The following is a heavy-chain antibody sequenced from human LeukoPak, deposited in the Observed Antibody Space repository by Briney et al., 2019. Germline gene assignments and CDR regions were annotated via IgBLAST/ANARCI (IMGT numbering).Heavy chain of an antibody. J-gene: IGHJ6*03. CDR1: GGSISSSSYY. CDR2: INHSGST. V-gene: IGHV4-39*01. D-gene: IGHD3-10*01. Sequence: SETLSLTCTVSGGSISSSSYYWGWIRQPPGNGLEWIGEINHSGSTNYNPSLKSRVTISIDTSKNQFSLKLSSVTAADTAVYYCARGRTVRGAIKFYYYMDVWGKGTTVTVSS. CDR3: ARGRTVRGAIKFYYYMDV.